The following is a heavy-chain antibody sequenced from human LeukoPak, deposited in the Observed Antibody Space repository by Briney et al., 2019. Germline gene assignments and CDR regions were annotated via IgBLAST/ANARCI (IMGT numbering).Heavy chain of an antibody. Sequence: GGSLRLSCAASGFTFSSYAMHWVRQAPGKGLEWVAVISYDGSNKYYADSVKGRFTISRDNAKNSLYLQMNSLRAEDTAVYYCARDYYGGLGGVDPWGQGTLVTVSS. CDR3: ARDYYGGLGGVDP. CDR2: ISYDGSNK. V-gene: IGHV3-30-3*01. CDR1: GFTFSSYA. D-gene: IGHD4-23*01. J-gene: IGHJ5*02.